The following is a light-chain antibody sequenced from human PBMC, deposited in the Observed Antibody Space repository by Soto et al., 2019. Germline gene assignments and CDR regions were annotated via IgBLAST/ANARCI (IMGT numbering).Light chain of an antibody. J-gene: IGLJ1*01. Sequence: QSVLTQPPSASGSPGQSVTISCTGTSGDVGGYNYVSWYQQHPGKAPKLMIFEVSERPSGVPDRFSASKSGNTASLTVSGLQAEDEADYYCSSYPGSNNYVFGTGTKVTV. CDR3: SSYPGSNNYV. V-gene: IGLV2-8*01. CDR1: SGDVGGYNY. CDR2: EVS.